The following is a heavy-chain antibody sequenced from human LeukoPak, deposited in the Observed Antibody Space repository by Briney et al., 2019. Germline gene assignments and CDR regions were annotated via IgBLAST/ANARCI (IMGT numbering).Heavy chain of an antibody. CDR2: INPNSGGT. Sequence: ASVKVSCKASGYTFTGYYMHWVRQAPGQGLEWMGWINPNSGGTNYAQKFQGRVTMTRDTSISTAYMELSRLRSDDTAVYYCAGVFGGYSGYDFSYWGQGTLVTVSS. D-gene: IGHD5-12*01. CDR3: AGVFGGYSGYDFSY. CDR1: GYTFTGYY. V-gene: IGHV1-2*02. J-gene: IGHJ4*02.